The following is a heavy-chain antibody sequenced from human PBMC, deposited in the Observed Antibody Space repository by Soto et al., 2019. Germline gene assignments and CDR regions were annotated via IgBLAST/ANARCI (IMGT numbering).Heavy chain of an antibody. Sequence: QVQLVQSGAEVKKPGCSVKVSCKASGGTFSSYAISWVRQAPGQGLEWMGGSIPIFGTANYAQKFHGRVTITADESTSTAYMELSSLRSEDTAVYYCARMHCSGGSCQTFDYWGQGTLVTVSS. CDR3: ARMHCSGGSCQTFDY. V-gene: IGHV1-69*12. CDR1: GGTFSSYA. J-gene: IGHJ4*02. D-gene: IGHD2-15*01. CDR2: SIPIFGTA.